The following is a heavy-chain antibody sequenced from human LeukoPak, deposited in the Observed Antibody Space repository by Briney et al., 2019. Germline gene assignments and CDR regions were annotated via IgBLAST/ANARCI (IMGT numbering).Heavy chain of an antibody. Sequence: SETLSLTCAVYVGSFSGYCWTWIRQSPGKGLEWIGDINQNGRTNYNASLKSRVTISVDTSKNQFSLKLTSVTAADTAVYYCARGASAGSVDYWGQGTLVTVSS. CDR3: ARGASAGSVDY. D-gene: IGHD3-10*01. V-gene: IGHV4-34*01. CDR1: VGSFSGYC. J-gene: IGHJ4*02. CDR2: INQNGRT.